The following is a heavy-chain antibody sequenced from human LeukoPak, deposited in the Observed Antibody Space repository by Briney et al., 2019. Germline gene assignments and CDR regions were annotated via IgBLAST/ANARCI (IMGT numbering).Heavy chain of an antibody. CDR3: ARRPAGFDY. V-gene: IGHV4-34*01. CDR2: MNRSGNT. D-gene: IGHD6-19*01. Sequence: SETLSLTCAVFGVSFSNYYWSWIRQPPGKGLEWIGEMNRSGNTNYNPSLKSRVTISLDTSNNQFSLKLSSVTAADTAVYYCARRPAGFDYWGQGTLVTVSS. J-gene: IGHJ4*02. CDR1: GVSFSNYY.